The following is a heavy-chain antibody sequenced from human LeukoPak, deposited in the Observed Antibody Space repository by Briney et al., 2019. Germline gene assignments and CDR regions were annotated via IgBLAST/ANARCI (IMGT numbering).Heavy chain of an antibody. Sequence: GASVKLSCKASGGTFSSYAISWVRQAPGQGLEWMGGIIPIFGTANYAQQFQGRVTITRDTSASTAYMELSSLRSEDTAVYYCARGALTRRDSSGYYYAYWGQGPLVTVSS. CDR3: ARGALTRRDSSGYYYAY. J-gene: IGHJ4*02. CDR2: IIPIFGTA. V-gene: IGHV1-69*05. CDR1: GGTFSSYA. D-gene: IGHD3-22*01.